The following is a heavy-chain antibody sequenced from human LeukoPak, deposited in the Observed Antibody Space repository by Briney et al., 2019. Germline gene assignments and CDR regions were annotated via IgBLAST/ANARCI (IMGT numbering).Heavy chain of an antibody. CDR2: ISASGGST. J-gene: IGHJ4*02. CDR1: GFTFSSYA. Sequence: GGSLRLSCAASGFTFSSYAMSWVRQAPGKGLEWVSAISASGGSTYYADSVKGRFTISRDNSQNTLYLQVNSLRAEDTAVYYCAKGLVPAAIRVVDYWGQGTLVTVSS. D-gene: IGHD2-2*01. V-gene: IGHV3-23*01. CDR3: AKGLVPAAIRVVDY.